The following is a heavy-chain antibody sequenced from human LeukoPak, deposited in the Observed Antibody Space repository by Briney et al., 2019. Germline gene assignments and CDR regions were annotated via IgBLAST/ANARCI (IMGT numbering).Heavy chain of an antibody. CDR3: ARGSGSYSY. V-gene: IGHV4-4*08. CDR2: IYTSGST. J-gene: IGHJ4*02. CDR1: GGSISRYC. D-gene: IGHD1-26*01. Sequence: SETLSLTCSVSGGSISRYCWSWIRQPPGKGLEWIGCIYTSGSTNYNPSLKSRVTISVDTSKNQFSLKLSSVTAADTAVYYCARGSGSYSYWGQGTLVTVSS.